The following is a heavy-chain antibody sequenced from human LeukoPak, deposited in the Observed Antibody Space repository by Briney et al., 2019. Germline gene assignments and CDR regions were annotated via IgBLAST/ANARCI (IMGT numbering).Heavy chain of an antibody. J-gene: IGHJ4*02. CDR3: VGSQVDVDY. CDR2: IYYSGST. Sequence: SETLSLTCTVSGGSISSYYWSWIRQPPGKGLEWIGYIYYSGSTNYNPSLKSRVTISVDTSKNQFSLKLSSVTAADTAVYYCVGSQVDVDYWGQGTLVTVSS. V-gene: IGHV4-59*01. D-gene: IGHD5-12*01. CDR1: GGSISSYY.